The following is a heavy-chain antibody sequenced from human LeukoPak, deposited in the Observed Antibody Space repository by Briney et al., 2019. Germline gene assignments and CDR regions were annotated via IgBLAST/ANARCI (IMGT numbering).Heavy chain of an antibody. D-gene: IGHD3-22*01. Sequence: SVKVSCKASGYTFTSYAISWVRQAPGQGLEWMGGIIPIFGTANYAQKFQGRVTITADESTSTAYMELSSLRSEDTAVYYCARGPLDSSGSRGYFQHWGQGTLVTVSS. CDR2: IIPIFGTA. V-gene: IGHV1-69*13. CDR3: ARGPLDSSGSRGYFQH. CDR1: GYTFTSYA. J-gene: IGHJ1*01.